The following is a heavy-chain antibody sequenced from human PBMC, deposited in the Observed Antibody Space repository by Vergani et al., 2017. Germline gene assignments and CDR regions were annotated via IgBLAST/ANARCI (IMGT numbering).Heavy chain of an antibody. D-gene: IGHD3-16*01. V-gene: IGHV1-8*01. Sequence: QVQLVQSGAEVMQPGASVKVSCKASGYTFTSYDINWVRQASGQRLEYMGWMNPNSGKTGYAQKVQGRVSMTRNTPISTAYMELSSLRSEDTAVYYCARGSWGKMGQMDVWGTGTTVTVSS. CDR2: MNPNSGKT. CDR3: ARGSWGKMGQMDV. J-gene: IGHJ6*04. CDR1: GYTFTSYD.